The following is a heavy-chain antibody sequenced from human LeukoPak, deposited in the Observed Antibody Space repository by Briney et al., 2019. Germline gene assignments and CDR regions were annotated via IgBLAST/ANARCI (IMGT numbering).Heavy chain of an antibody. CDR2: IRYDGSNK. Sequence: GGSLRLSCAASGFTFSSYEMNWVRQAPGKGLEWVAFIRYDGSNKYYADSVKGRFTISRDNSKNTLYLQMNSLRAEDTAVYYCLDTVTTLVDYWGQGTLVTVSS. D-gene: IGHD4-17*01. V-gene: IGHV3-30*02. CDR3: LDTVTTLVDY. CDR1: GFTFSSYE. J-gene: IGHJ4*02.